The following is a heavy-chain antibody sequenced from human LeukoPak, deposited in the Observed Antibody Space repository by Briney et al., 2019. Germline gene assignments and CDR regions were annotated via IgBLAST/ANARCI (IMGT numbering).Heavy chain of an antibody. V-gene: IGHV3-43D*03. CDR3: AKDMGGIAVAATLIGAFDI. J-gene: IGHJ3*02. CDR2: ISWDGGST. D-gene: IGHD6-19*01. Sequence: GGSLRLSCAASGFTFDDYAMHWVRQAPGKGLEWVSLISWDGGSTYYADSVKGRFTISRDNSKNSLYLQMNSLRAEDTALYYCAKDMGGIAVAATLIGAFDIWGQGTMVTVSS. CDR1: GFTFDDYA.